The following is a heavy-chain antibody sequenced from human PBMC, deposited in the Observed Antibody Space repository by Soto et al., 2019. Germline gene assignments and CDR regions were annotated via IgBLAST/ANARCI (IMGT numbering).Heavy chain of an antibody. CDR2: ISGSGGST. CDR1: GFTFSSYA. CDR3: AKTQIPPIGDILTGYLQT. J-gene: IGHJ4*02. Sequence: GGSLRLSCAASGFTFSSYAMSWVRQAPGKGLEWVSAISGSGGSTYYADSVKGRFTISRDNSKNTLYLQMNSLRAEDTAVYYCAKTQIPPIGDILTGYLQTWGQGTLVTVSS. V-gene: IGHV3-23*01. D-gene: IGHD3-9*01.